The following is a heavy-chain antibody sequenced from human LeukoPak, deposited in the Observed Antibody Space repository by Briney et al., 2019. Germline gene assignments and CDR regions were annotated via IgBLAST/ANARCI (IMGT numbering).Heavy chain of an antibody. CDR1: GVSFSGYY. CDR2: INHSGST. J-gene: IGHJ6*03. Sequence: PSETLSVTCAVYGVSFSGYYCSWIRQAPGKGLEWIGEINHSGSTNYNPSLKSRVTISVDTSKNQFSLKLSSVTAADTAVYYCASYSSGWYSFYYYMDVWGKGTTVTVSS. V-gene: IGHV4-34*01. D-gene: IGHD6-19*01. CDR3: ASYSSGWYSFYYYMDV.